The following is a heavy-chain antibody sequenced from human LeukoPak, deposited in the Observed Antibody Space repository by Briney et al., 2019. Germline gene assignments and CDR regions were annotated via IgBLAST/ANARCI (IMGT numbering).Heavy chain of an antibody. Sequence: SQTLSLTCAVSGGSISSGGYSWSWIRQPPGKGLEWIGYIYHNGNTYYSPSLKSRVTISVDRSKNQLSLKLSSVTAADTAMYYCASGGYSYGFDYWGQGTLVTVSS. CDR3: ASGGYSYGFDY. CDR1: GGSISSGGYS. J-gene: IGHJ4*02. V-gene: IGHV4-30-2*01. CDR2: IYHNGNT. D-gene: IGHD5-18*01.